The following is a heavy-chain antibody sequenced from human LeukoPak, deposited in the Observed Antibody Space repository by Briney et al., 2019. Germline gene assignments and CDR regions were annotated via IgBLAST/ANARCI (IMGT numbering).Heavy chain of an antibody. CDR3: AKGKVSDS. CDR2: VTGSGTTT. J-gene: IGHJ4*02. D-gene: IGHD3-10*01. Sequence: GGSLRLSCAASGFGFSTYAMTWVRQTPGKGLEWVSAVTGSGTTTYYADSVEGRFTISRDNSNNTLFLQMNGLRADDTAIYYCAKGKVSDSWGQGTLVTVSS. CDR1: GFGFSTYA. V-gene: IGHV3-23*01.